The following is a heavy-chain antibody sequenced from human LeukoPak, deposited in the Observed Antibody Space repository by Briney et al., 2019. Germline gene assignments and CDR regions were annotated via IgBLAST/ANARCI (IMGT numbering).Heavy chain of an antibody. CDR2: ISSTGAYI. V-gene: IGHV3-21*01. Sequence: PGGSLRLSCATSGFIFSSDSMIWVRQAPGKGLEWVSSISSTGAYIYYADSLKGRFTISRDNAKNSLYLQMNSLRAEDTAVYYCAKDQGYYYDSSGPTNWFDPWGQGTLVTVSS. J-gene: IGHJ5*02. D-gene: IGHD3-22*01. CDR1: GFIFSSDS. CDR3: AKDQGYYYDSSGPTNWFDP.